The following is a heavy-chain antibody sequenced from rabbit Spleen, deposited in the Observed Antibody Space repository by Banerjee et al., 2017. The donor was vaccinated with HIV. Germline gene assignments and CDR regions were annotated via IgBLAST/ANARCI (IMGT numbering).Heavy chain of an antibody. V-gene: IGHV1S45*01. Sequence: QEQLEESGGDLVKPEGSLTLTCKASGFSFSDRDVMCWVRQAPGKGLQWIACINASTGKPVYATWASGRFSISRTSSTTVTLRMTSLTAADMATYFCARDLVGVIGWNFYLWGPGTLVTVS. J-gene: IGHJ4*01. D-gene: IGHD2-1*01. CDR1: GFSFSDRDV. CDR2: INASTGKP. CDR3: ARDLVGVIGWNFYL.